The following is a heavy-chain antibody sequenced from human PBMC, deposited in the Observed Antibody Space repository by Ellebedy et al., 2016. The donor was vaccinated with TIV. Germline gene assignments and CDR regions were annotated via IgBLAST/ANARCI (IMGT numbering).Heavy chain of an antibody. Sequence: GESLKISCVASGFPVSSNYMFWVRQAPGKGLEWVALQHSTDIPYYADSVRGRFTVSSDDSQNKLFLQMNNLRGDDTAVYYCARTDCSGRSCYSFFNHWGQGTLVTVSS. J-gene: IGHJ1*01. CDR3: ARTDCSGRSCYSFFNH. D-gene: IGHD2-8*02. CDR2: QHSTDIP. CDR1: GFPVSSNY. V-gene: IGHV3-53*01.